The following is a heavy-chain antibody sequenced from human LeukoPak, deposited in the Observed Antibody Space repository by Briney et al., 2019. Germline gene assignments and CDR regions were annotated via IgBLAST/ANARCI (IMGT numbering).Heavy chain of an antibody. J-gene: IGHJ4*02. CDR2: INPNSGDT. D-gene: IGHD5-12*01. CDR1: GYTFTGYY. V-gene: IGHV1-2*02. CDR3: AKNPYEYYFDY. Sequence: ASVKVSCKASGYTFTGYYMHWMRQAPGQGLEWMGWINPNSGDTNYAQKFQGRVTMTRDTSINTAYMELSRLRTDDTAVHCCAKNPYEYYFDYWGQGTLVTVSS.